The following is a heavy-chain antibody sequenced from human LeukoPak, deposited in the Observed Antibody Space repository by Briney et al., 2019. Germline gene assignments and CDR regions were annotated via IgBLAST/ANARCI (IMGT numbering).Heavy chain of an antibody. Sequence: GGSLRLSCAASGFTFSSYWMHWVRQAPGKGLEWVAIIWYDGSNKYYADSVKGRFTISRDNSKNTLDLQMNSLRAEDTALYYCARDYGSGIDCWGQGTLVTVSS. V-gene: IGHV3-33*08. J-gene: IGHJ4*02. D-gene: IGHD3-10*01. CDR2: IWYDGSNK. CDR3: ARDYGSGIDC. CDR1: GFTFSSYW.